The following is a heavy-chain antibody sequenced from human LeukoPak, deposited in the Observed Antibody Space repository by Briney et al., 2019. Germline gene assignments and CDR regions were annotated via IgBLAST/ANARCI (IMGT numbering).Heavy chain of an antibody. D-gene: IGHD3-10*01. V-gene: IGHV3-23*01. CDR2: ISGSGGST. CDR1: GFTFSSYA. Sequence: PGGSLRLSCAASGFTFSSYAMSWVRQAPGKGLEWVSAISGSGGSTYYADSVKGRFTISRDNSKNTLYLQMNSLRAEDTAVYYCAKASIGGYGSGPSDYYYMDVWGKGTTVTVSS. J-gene: IGHJ6*03. CDR3: AKASIGGYGSGPSDYYYMDV.